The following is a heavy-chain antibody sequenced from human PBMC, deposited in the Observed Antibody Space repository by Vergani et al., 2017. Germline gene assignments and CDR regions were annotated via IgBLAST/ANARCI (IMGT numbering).Heavy chain of an antibody. CDR2: INPSGGST. CDR3: ARPHGDILPPDPRRLDY. CDR1: GYTFTSHY. Sequence: QVQLVQSGAEVKKPGASVKVSCKASGYTFTSHYIHWVRQAPGQGLEWMGIINPSGGSTTYAQQFQGRLTMTRDTSTSTVYMDLSNLRSEDTAVYYCARPHGDILPPDPRRLDYWVQGALVTVSS. J-gene: IGHJ4*02. V-gene: IGHV1-46*03.